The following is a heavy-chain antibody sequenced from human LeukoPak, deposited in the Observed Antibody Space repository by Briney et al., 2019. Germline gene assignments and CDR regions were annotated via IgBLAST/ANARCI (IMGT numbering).Heavy chain of an antibody. V-gene: IGHV4-31*03. CDR1: GGSISSGGYY. CDR2: IYYSGST. CDR3: ARAHYYGSSFTRSYFDY. J-gene: IGHJ4*02. Sequence: PSETLSLTCTLSGGSISSGGYYWSWIRHHPRKCLEWIGYIYYSGSTSYNPSLKSRVTISVDTSKNQFSLKLSSVTAADTAVYYCARAHYYGSSFTRSYFDYWGQGTLVTVSS. D-gene: IGHD3-22*01.